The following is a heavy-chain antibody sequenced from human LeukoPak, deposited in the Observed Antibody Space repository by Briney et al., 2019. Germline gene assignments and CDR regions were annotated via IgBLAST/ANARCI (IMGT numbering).Heavy chain of an antibody. J-gene: IGHJ4*02. CDR3: ARGGLYDILTGYYNVLGY. CDR2: VFYSGST. V-gene: IGHV4-59*11. Sequence: RPSETLSLTCSFSAVSIRSHFWSWIRQTPGKGLEWIGYVFYSGSTNYNPSLKSRVTISLDTSTHHFSLNLSSVTAADTAVYYCARGGLYDILTGYYNVLGYWGQGTLVTVSS. CDR1: AVSIRSHF. D-gene: IGHD3-9*01.